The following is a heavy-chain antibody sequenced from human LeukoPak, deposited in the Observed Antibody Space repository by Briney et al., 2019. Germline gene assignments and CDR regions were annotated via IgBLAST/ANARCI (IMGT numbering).Heavy chain of an antibody. CDR3: ARDSGPDSSSWFAVMYYFDY. CDR1: GFTFDDYG. Sequence: TGGSLRLSCAASGFTFDDYGMSRVRQAPGKGLEWVSGINWNGGSTGYADSVKGRFTISRDNAKNSLYLQMNSLRAEDTAVYYCARDSGPDSSSWFAVMYYFDYWGQGTLVTVSS. J-gene: IGHJ4*02. V-gene: IGHV3-20*04. D-gene: IGHD6-13*01. CDR2: INWNGGST.